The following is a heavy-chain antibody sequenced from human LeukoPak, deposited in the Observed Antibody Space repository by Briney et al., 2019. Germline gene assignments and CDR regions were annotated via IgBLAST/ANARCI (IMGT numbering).Heavy chain of an antibody. J-gene: IGHJ4*02. CDR3: AKDYPRGYIGFDY. V-gene: IGHV3-48*03. CDR1: GFTFSSYE. CDR2: VSSSGSTI. D-gene: IGHD5-12*01. Sequence: PGGSLRLSCAASGFTFSSYEMNWVRQAPGKGLEWVSYVSSSGSTIYYADSVKGRFTISRDNAKNSLYLQMNSLRAEDTAVYYCAKDYPRGYIGFDYWGQGTLVTVSS.